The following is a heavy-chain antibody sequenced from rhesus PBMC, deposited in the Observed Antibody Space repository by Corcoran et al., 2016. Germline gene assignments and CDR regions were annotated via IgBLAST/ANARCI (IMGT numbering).Heavy chain of an antibody. CDR2: ISGSSGSST. V-gene: IGHV4-65*01. Sequence: QVQLQESGPGLVKPSETLSLTCAVSGGSISSSNWWSWIRQPPGKGREWIGYISGSSGSSTNYNPSRRSRVTLSLNTSKNRLSLKLSSVTAADTAVYYCASDPLGGGDYWGQGVLVTVSS. CDR3: ASDPLGGGDY. D-gene: IGHD3-34*01. J-gene: IGHJ4*01. CDR1: GGSISSSNW.